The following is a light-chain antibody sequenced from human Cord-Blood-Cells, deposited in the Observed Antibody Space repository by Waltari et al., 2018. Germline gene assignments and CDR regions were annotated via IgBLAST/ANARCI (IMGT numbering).Light chain of an antibody. CDR1: QSVSSN. Sequence: EIVMTQSPAPLSVSAGERATLACRASQSVSSNLAWYQQKPGQAPRLLIYGASTRATGIPARFSGSGSGTEFTLTISSLQPEDFATYYCQQSYSTLMYTFGQGTKLEIK. CDR3: QQSYSTLMYT. J-gene: IGKJ2*01. CDR2: GAS. V-gene: IGKV3-15*01.